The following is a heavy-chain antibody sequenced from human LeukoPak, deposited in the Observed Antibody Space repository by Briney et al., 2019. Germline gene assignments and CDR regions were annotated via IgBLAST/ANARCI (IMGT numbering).Heavy chain of an antibody. J-gene: IGHJ4*02. CDR2: INTDGSST. CDR1: GFTFSSYW. D-gene: IGHD6-19*01. Sequence: GGSLRLSCAASGFTFSSYWMHWVRQAPGKGLMWVSGINTDGSSTMYADSVKGRFTISRDNSKNTLYLQMNSLRAEDTAVYYCAKGLYSSGWFYFDYWGQGTLVTVSS. V-gene: IGHV3-74*03. CDR3: AKGLYSSGWFYFDY.